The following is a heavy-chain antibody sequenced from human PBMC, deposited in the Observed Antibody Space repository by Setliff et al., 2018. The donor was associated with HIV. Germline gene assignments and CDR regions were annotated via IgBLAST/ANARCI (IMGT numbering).Heavy chain of an antibody. Sequence: SETLSLTCSVSGGSISRDVYFWTWIRQHPGKGLEWIGYIHYSGRTFYNPSLESRVTLSVDTSKNQFSLMLTSVTGADTAVYYCAREVRDSAVPHMFFDYWGQGTLVTVSS. CDR1: GGSISRDVYF. V-gene: IGHV4-31*03. D-gene: IGHD3-10*02. CDR3: AREVRDSAVPHMFFDY. J-gene: IGHJ4*02. CDR2: IHYSGRT.